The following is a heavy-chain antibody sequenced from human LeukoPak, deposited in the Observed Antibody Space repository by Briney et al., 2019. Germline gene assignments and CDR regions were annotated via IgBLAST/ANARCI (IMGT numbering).Heavy chain of an antibody. CDR2: IIGTGNTI. CDR3: SRDSYNDDSVPGYFQH. J-gene: IGHJ1*01. Sequence: GGSLRLSCATSGFTFRSSEMNWVRQAPGKWLEWVSYIIGTGNTIYYTDSVKGRFTISRDNAKNSLYLQMNSLRAEDTAVYYCSRDSYNDDSVPGYFQHWGQGTMVTVSS. V-gene: IGHV3-48*03. CDR1: GFTFRSSE. D-gene: IGHD4-17*01.